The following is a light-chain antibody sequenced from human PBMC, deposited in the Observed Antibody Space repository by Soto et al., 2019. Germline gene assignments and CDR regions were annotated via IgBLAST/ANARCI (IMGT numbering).Light chain of an antibody. CDR2: AAS. J-gene: IGKJ1*01. CDR1: QSISSY. Sequence: DIQMTQSPSSLSASVGDRVTITCRASQSISSYLNWYQQKPGKAPKLLIYAASSLQSRVPSRFSGSGSGTDFTVTISSLQPEDVATYYCQQSYSTPWTVGQGTKADIK. V-gene: IGKV1-39*01. CDR3: QQSYSTPWT.